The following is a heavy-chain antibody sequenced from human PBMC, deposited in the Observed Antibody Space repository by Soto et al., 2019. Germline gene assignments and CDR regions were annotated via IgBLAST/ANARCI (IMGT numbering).Heavy chain of an antibody. D-gene: IGHD1-26*01. CDR1: GYTFTGYY. J-gene: IGHJ6*02. V-gene: IGHV1-2*02. CDR3: AKQGAAEGVDV. CDR2: INPNSGDT. Sequence: QVQLVQSGAEVKKPGASVKVSCKASGYTFTGYYMHWVRQAPGQGLEWMGWINPNSGDTKYAQKFQGRVIRTRDTSINTAYMELSRLRSDDTAVYYGAKQGAAEGVDVWGQGTTVTVSS.